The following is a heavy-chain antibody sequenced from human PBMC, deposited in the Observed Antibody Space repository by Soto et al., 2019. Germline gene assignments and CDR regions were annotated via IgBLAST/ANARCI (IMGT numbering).Heavy chain of an antibody. CDR3: ARGVSAAYIRSSWFDP. Sequence: GASVKVSCKASGYTFTGYYMHWVRQAPGHGLEWMGWINPKSGGTNYAQKFQGWVTMTRDTSISTAYMELNRLRSDETAVYYCARGVSAAYIRSSWFDPWGQGTLVTVSS. CDR1: GYTFTGYY. D-gene: IGHD6-6*01. CDR2: INPKSGGT. J-gene: IGHJ5*02. V-gene: IGHV1-2*04.